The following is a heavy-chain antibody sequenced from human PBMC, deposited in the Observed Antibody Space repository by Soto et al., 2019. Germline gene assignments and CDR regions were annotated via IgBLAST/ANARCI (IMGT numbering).Heavy chain of an antibody. Sequence: GGSLRLSCAASGFTFSSYAMHWVRQAPGKGLEWAAVISYDGSNKYYADSVKGRFTISRDNSKNTLYLQMNSLRAEDTAVYYCMGAFTVTTPGWGQGTLVTVSS. CDR3: MGAFTVTTPG. CDR1: GFTFSSYA. CDR2: ISYDGSNK. D-gene: IGHD4-17*01. V-gene: IGHV3-30-3*01. J-gene: IGHJ4*02.